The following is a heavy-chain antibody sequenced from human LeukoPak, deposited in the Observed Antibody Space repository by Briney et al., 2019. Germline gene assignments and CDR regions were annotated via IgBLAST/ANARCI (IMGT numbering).Heavy chain of an antibody. CDR1: GFTFSSYW. J-gene: IGHJ6*04. Sequence: GGSPRLSCAASGFTFSSYWMNWVRQAPGKGLEWVANIKQDGSEKYYVDSVKARFTVSRDNAENSLYLQMNSLRAEDTAVYYCARDTGYGMDVWGKGTTVTVSS. CDR3: ARDTGYGMDV. V-gene: IGHV3-7*03. D-gene: IGHD1-14*01. CDR2: IKQDGSEK.